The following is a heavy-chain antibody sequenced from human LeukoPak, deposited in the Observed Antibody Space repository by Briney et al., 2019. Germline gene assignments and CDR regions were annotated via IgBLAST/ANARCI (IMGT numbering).Heavy chain of an antibody. V-gene: IGHV3-53*05. CDR2: IYSGGST. CDR3: AKDHYDYIGGTYRDFDY. Sequence: GGSLRLSCAASGFTVSSNYMSWVRQAPGKGLEWVSVIYSGGSTYYADSVKGRFTISRDNSKNTLYLQMNSLRAEDTAVYYCAKDHYDYIGGTYRDFDYWGQGTLVTVSS. J-gene: IGHJ4*02. CDR1: GFTVSSNY. D-gene: IGHD3-16*02.